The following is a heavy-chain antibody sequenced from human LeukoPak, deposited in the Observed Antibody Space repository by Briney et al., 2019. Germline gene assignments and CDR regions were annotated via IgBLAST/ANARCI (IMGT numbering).Heavy chain of an antibody. V-gene: IGHV1-18*01. CDR2: ISAYNGNT. D-gene: IGHD6-19*01. Sequence: ASVKVSCKASGYTFTSYGISWARQAPGQGLEWMGWISAYNGNTNYAQKLQGRVTMTTDTSTSTAYMELRSLRSDDTAVYYCARIPVAVAGTDWFDPWGQGTLVTVSS. J-gene: IGHJ5*02. CDR3: ARIPVAVAGTDWFDP. CDR1: GYTFTSYG.